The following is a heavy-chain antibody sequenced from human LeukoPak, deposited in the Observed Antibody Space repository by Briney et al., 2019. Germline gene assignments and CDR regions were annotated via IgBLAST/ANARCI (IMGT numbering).Heavy chain of an antibody. CDR2: IYYSGST. Sequence: PSETLSLTCTVSGGSISSYYWSWIRQPPGKGLEWIGYIYYSGSTNYNPSLKSRVTISVDTSKNQFSLKLSSVTAADTAVYYCARGARASSGWHELVDYWGQGTLVTVSS. CDR3: ARGARASSGWHELVDY. D-gene: IGHD6-19*01. J-gene: IGHJ4*02. V-gene: IGHV4-59*01. CDR1: GGSISSYY.